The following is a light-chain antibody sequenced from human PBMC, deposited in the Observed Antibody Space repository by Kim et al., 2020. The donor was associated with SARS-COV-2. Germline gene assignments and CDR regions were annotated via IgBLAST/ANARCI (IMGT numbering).Light chain of an antibody. J-gene: IGKJ4*01. Sequence: ASVGDRVTITCRASQDINTWLAWYQQKPGKAPQLLIYAASSLHSGVPSMFSGSGSGTDFTLTISSLQPEDFATYYCQQSNIFPLTFGGGTKVDIK. CDR2: AAS. CDR3: QQSNIFPLT. V-gene: IGKV1-12*01. CDR1: QDINTW.